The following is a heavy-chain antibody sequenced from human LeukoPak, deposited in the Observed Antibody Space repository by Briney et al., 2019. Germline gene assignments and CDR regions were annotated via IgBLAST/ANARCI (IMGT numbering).Heavy chain of an antibody. CDR3: ARLGSLWEHTPSYYGSGRHAPRDY. D-gene: IGHD3-10*01. CDR1: GGSFSGYY. V-gene: IGHV4-34*01. CDR2: INHSGST. J-gene: IGHJ4*02. Sequence: PSETLSLTCAVYGGSFSGYYWSWIRQPPGEGLEWIGEINHSGSTNYNPSLKSRVTISVDTSKNQFSLKLSSVTAADTAVYYCARLGSLWEHTPSYYGSGRHAPRDYWGQGTLVTVSS.